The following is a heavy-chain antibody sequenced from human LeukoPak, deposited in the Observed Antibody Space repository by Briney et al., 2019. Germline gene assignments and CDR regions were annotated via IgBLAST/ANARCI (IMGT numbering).Heavy chain of an antibody. CDR2: IYYSGSA. J-gene: IGHJ5*02. CDR3: ARADDSSGWSPPNWFDP. V-gene: IGHV4-59*01. D-gene: IGHD6-19*01. Sequence: SETLSLTCTVSGGSISSYYWSWIRQPPGKGLEWIGYIYYSGSANYNPSLKSRVTISVDTSKNQFSLKLSSVTAADTAVYYCARADDSSGWSPPNWFDPWGQGTLVTVSS. CDR1: GGSISSYY.